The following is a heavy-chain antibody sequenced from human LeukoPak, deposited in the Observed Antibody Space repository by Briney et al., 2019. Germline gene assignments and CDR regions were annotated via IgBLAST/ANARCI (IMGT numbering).Heavy chain of an antibody. J-gene: IGHJ4*02. V-gene: IGHV3-30*02. CDR1: GFTFSSYG. Sequence: PGGSLRLSCAASGFTFSSYGMHWVRQAPGKGLEWVAFIRYDGSNKYYADSVKGRFTISRDNSKNTLYLQMNSLRAEDTAVYYCAKDTKGGYCSSTSCYTGGYFDYWGQGTLVTVSS. CDR2: IRYDGSNK. CDR3: AKDTKGGYCSSTSCYTGGYFDY. D-gene: IGHD2-2*02.